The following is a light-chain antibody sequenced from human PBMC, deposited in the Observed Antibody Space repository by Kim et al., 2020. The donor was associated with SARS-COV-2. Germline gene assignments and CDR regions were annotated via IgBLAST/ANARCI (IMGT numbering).Light chain of an antibody. CDR1: NPDIGDYDY. J-gene: IGLJ3*02. Sequence: GQSIPLPCTGTNPDIGDYDYVSWYQQHPGKAPKLMVYDVTKRPSGISNRFSGSKSGNTASLTISGLQAEDEADYYCCSFTSTTTWVFGKGTQLTVL. CDR2: DVT. CDR3: CSFTSTTTWV. V-gene: IGLV2-14*04.